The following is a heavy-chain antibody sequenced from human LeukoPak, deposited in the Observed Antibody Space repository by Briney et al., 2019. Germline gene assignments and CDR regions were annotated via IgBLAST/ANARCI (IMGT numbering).Heavy chain of an antibody. V-gene: IGHV4-61*02. CDR2: IYSSGST. J-gene: IGHJ3*02. CDR3: ARSGGRDYYDSTALDI. Sequence: PAETLSLTCTVSGGSISNVSLHWHWIRQPAGKGLEWIGRIYSSGSTHYNPSLRSRVTISLDASKNQFSLTLRSVTAADTGMFYCARSGGRDYYDSTALDIWGQGTLVTVSS. D-gene: IGHD3-22*01. CDR1: GGSISNVSLH.